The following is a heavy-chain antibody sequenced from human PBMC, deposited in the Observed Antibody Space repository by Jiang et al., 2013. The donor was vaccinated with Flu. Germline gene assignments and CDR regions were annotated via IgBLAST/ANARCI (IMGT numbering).Heavy chain of an antibody. CDR3: AKAPPGSTATYYGMDV. CDR2: LSASGDNA. J-gene: IGHJ6*02. D-gene: IGHD1-14*01. V-gene: IGHV3-23*01. Sequence: QLLESGGGWVQPGGSLRLSCAASGFTFTNYAMSWVRQAPGKGLEWVSALSASGDNAYYADSVKGRFTLSRDNSKNTLYLQINSLRAEDTAVYYCAKAPPGSTATYYGMDVWGQGTTVTVSS. CDR1: GFTFTNYA.